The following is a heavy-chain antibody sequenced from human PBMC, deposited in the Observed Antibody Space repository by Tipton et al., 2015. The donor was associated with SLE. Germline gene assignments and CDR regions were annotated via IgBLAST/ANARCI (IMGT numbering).Heavy chain of an antibody. CDR3: ARDQSSGSYDY. V-gene: IGHV1-2*06. CDR1: GGTFSSYA. Sequence: QSGAEVKKPGSSVKVSCKASGGTFSSYAISWVRQAPGQGLEWMGRINPNSGGTNYAQKFQGRVTMTRDTSISTAYMELSRLRSDDTAVYYCARDQSSGSYDYWGQGTLVTVSS. CDR2: INPNSGGT. J-gene: IGHJ4*02. D-gene: IGHD1-26*01.